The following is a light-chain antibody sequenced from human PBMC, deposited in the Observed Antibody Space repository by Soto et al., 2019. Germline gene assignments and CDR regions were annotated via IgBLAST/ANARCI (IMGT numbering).Light chain of an antibody. J-gene: IGKJ4*01. CDR2: DVS. Sequence: IVLTQSPDTLSLSPGQRATLSCRASQSVSRRYLVWYQQKPGQARMLLIYDVSERASDIPDRFSGSGSGTDFTLTTNRLVPEDIAVYYCQYQGSFGGGTKVEIK. CDR1: QSVSRRY. CDR3: QYQGS. V-gene: IGKV3-20*01.